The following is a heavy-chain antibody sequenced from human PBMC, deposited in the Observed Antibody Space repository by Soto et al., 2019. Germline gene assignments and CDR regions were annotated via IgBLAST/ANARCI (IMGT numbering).Heavy chain of an antibody. D-gene: IGHD5-18*01. CDR2: IYHSGST. Sequence: PSETLSLTCAVSGGSISSSNWWSCVRQPPGKGLEWIGEIYHSGSTNYNPSLKSRVTISVDKSKNQFSLKLSSVTAADTAVYYCARVLAMVPNWFDPWGQGTLVTVYS. CDR3: ARVLAMVPNWFDP. V-gene: IGHV4-4*02. J-gene: IGHJ5*02. CDR1: GGSISSSNW.